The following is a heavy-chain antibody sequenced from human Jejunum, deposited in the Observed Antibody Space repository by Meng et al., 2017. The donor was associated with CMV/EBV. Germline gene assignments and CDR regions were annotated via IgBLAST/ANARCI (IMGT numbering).Heavy chain of an antibody. CDR1: GYSVSSNRAA. D-gene: IGHD1-1*01. J-gene: IGHJ5*02. Sequence: SGYSVSSNRAAWTWIRQSPSGGLEWLGRTYYSSQWSNDYAVSVKSRITINPDTSKNQFSLHLTSLTPEDTAVYYCVRSSTTGGFDPWGQGTLVTVSS. CDR2: TYYSSQWSN. V-gene: IGHV6-1*01. CDR3: VRSSTTGGFDP.